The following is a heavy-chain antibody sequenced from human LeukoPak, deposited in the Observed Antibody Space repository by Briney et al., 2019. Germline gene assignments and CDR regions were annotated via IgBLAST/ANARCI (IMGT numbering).Heavy chain of an antibody. CDR1: GFTFSSYV. CDR2: ISYDGSNK. D-gene: IGHD2-21*02. V-gene: IGHV3-30-3*01. Sequence: GGSLRLSCAASGFTFSSYVMHWVRQAPGKGLEWVAVISYDGSNKYYADSVKGRFTISRDNSKNTLYLQMNSLRAEDTAVYYCARRLAYCGGDCYSSFRGHDYYYYGMEVWGQGTTVTVSS. CDR3: ARRLAYCGGDCYSSFRGHDYYYYGMEV. J-gene: IGHJ6*02.